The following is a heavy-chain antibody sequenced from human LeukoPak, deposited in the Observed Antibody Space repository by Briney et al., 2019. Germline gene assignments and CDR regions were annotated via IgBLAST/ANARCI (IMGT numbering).Heavy chain of an antibody. CDR1: GFTFSSYA. CDR3: AKDPRSSYCSSTSCYEVDY. Sequence: GGSLRLSCEVSGFTFSSYAMSWVRQAPGKGLEWVSAISGSGGSTYYADSVKGRFTISRDNSKNTLYLQMNSLRAEDTAVYYCAKDPRSSYCSSTSCYEVDYWGQGTLVTVSS. D-gene: IGHD2-2*01. V-gene: IGHV3-23*01. CDR2: ISGSGGST. J-gene: IGHJ4*02.